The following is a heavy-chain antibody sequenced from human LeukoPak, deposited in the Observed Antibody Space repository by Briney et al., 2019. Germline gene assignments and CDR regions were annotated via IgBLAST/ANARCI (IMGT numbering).Heavy chain of an antibody. V-gene: IGHV4-59*01. Sequence: GSLRLSCAASGFTFSDYYMSWIRQPPGKGLEWIGYVYYSGGTNYNPSLKSRVTISVDTSKNQFSLKLRSVTAADTAMYYCAREPSGTFFNWFDPWGQGTLVTVSS. CDR1: GFTFSDYY. CDR3: AREPSGTFFNWFDP. D-gene: IGHD1-26*01. CDR2: VYYSGGT. J-gene: IGHJ5*02.